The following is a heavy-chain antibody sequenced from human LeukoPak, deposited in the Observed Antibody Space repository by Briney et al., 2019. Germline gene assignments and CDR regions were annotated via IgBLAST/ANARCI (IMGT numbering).Heavy chain of an antibody. CDR1: GFTFSSYA. V-gene: IGHV3-23*01. J-gene: IGHJ4*02. Sequence: PGGSLRLSCAASGFTFSSYAMSWVRQAPGKGLEWVSAISGSGGSTYYADSVKGRFTISRDNSKNTLYLQMNILRAEDTAVYYCAKDRSSGWYGPGNFDYWGQGTLVTVSS. CDR2: ISGSGGST. CDR3: AKDRSSGWYGPGNFDY. D-gene: IGHD6-19*01.